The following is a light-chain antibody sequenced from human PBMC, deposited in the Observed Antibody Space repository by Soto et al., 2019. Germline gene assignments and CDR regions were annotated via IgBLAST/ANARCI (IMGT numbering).Light chain of an antibody. Sequence: GAVTSGSYPNWFRQKPGQAPRALISGTNNTHSWTPARFSGSLLGGKVALTLSGVQAEDEAECYCLLCSGGAHVFGGGPSLPS. CDR2: GTN. J-gene: IGLJ2*01. V-gene: IGLV7-43*01. CDR1: GAVTSGSY. CDR3: LLCSGGAHV.